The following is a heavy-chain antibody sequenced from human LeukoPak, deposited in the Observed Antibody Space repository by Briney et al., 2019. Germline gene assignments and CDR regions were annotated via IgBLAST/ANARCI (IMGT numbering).Heavy chain of an antibody. J-gene: IGHJ4*02. CDR3: ARDYIAYDPLDY. Sequence: PGGSLRLSCAGSGFTFSSYTMNWVRQAPGKGLEWVSSISSSSSYIYYADSVKGRFTISRDNAKNSLYLQMNSLRAEDTAVYWCARDYIAYDPLDYWGQGTLVTVSS. CDR2: ISSSSSYI. CDR1: GFTFSSYT. V-gene: IGHV3-21*01. D-gene: IGHD3-3*01.